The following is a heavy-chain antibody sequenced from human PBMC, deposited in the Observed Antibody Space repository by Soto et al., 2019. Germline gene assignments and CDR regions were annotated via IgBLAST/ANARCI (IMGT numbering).Heavy chain of an antibody. J-gene: IGHJ6*02. D-gene: IGHD6-19*01. V-gene: IGHV3-23*01. Sequence: GGSLRLSCAASGFTFSSYAMSWVRQAPGKGLEWVSAISGSGSSTYYADSVKGRFTISRDNSKNTLYLQMNSLRAEDTAVYYCAKDLELSSGPYYYYYGMDVWGQGTTVTV. CDR3: AKDLELSSGPYYYYYGMDV. CDR2: ISGSGSST. CDR1: GFTFSSYA.